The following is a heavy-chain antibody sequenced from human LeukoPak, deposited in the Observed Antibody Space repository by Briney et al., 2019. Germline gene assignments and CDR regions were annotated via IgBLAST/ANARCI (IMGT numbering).Heavy chain of an antibody. CDR1: GFTFSRNA. CDR3: AKRHDKSNSYYLPFFDY. CDR2: ISSSGGNT. V-gene: IGHV3-23*01. D-gene: IGHD1-26*01. J-gene: IGHJ4*02. Sequence: PGGSLRLSCAASGFTFSRNAMSWVRQAPGKGLEWVSAISSSGGNTYYADSVKGRFTVSRDNSKNTLYLEMSSLRAEDTALYYCAKRHDKSNSYYLPFFDYWGQGILVTVSS.